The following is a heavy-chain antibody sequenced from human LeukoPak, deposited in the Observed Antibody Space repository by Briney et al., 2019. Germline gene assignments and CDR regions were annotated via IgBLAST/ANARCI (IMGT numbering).Heavy chain of an antibody. V-gene: IGHV3-23*01. CDR3: AKIPISMIVVVITPRDDAFDI. D-gene: IGHD3-22*01. CDR1: GFTFSSYA. CDR2: ISGSGGST. Sequence: GGSLRLSCAASGFTFSSYAMSWVRQAPGKGLEWVSAISGSGGSTYYADSVKGRFTISRDNSKNTLYLQMNSLRAEDTAVHYCAKIPISMIVVVITPRDDAFDIWGQGTMVTVSS. J-gene: IGHJ3*02.